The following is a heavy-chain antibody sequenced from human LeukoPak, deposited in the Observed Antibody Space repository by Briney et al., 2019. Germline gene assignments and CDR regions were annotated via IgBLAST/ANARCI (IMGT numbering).Heavy chain of an antibody. J-gene: IGHJ4*02. CDR1: GGSISSGGYY. CDR2: IYYSGST. Sequence: SETLSLTCTVSGGSISSGGYYWSWIRQHPGKGLEWIGYIYYSGSTYYNPSLKSRVTISVDTSKNQFSLKLSSVTAADTAVYYCARDRHSGYDQYYFDYWGRGTLVIVSS. D-gene: IGHD5-12*01. CDR3: ARDRHSGYDQYYFDY. V-gene: IGHV4-31*03.